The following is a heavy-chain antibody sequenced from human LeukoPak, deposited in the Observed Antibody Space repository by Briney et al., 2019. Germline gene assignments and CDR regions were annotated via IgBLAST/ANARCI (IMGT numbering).Heavy chain of an antibody. CDR2: INPNSGGA. Sequence: ASVKVSCKTSGYSFTDYYMHWVRQAPGQGLEWMGWINPNSGGASSAQKFQGRVTMTRDTSITTVYMEVSWLTSDDTAIYYCARADRLDGGPYLIGPWGQGTLVTVSS. CDR3: ARADRLDGGPYLIGP. CDR1: GYSFTDYY. V-gene: IGHV1-2*02. J-gene: IGHJ5*02. D-gene: IGHD2-21*01.